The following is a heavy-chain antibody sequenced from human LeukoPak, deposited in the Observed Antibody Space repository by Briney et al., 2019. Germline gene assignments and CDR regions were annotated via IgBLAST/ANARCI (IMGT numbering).Heavy chain of an antibody. CDR3: ARDDVATVNLVGFDY. CDR1: GYTFTNYG. V-gene: IGHV1-18*01. J-gene: IGHJ4*02. D-gene: IGHD5-12*01. CDR2: ISACNGNT. Sequence: ASVKVSCKASGYTFTNYGISWVRQAPGQGLEWMGWISACNGNTNYVQKLQDRVTLTTDTSTSTAYMELRSLRSDDTAVYYCARDDVATVNLVGFDYWGRGTLVTVSS.